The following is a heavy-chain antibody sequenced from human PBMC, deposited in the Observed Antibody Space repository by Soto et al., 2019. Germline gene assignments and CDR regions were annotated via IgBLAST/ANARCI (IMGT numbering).Heavy chain of an antibody. D-gene: IGHD3-22*01. Sequence: PGESLRLSCATSGFTFSSYSMTWVRQAPGEGLEWVSSISGSGTTTKYADSVKGRFTISRDNSKNTLHLQMNSLRAEDTAVYYCAQGVNYDSSGYFFGYWGQGTLVTVSS. V-gene: IGHV3-23*01. CDR1: GFTFSSYS. CDR2: ISGSGTTT. CDR3: AQGVNYDSSGYFFGY. J-gene: IGHJ4*02.